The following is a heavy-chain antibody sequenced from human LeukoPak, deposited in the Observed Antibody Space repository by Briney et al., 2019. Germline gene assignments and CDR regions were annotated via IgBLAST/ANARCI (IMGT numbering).Heavy chain of an antibody. D-gene: IGHD2-21*02. Sequence: SETLSLTCTVSGGSISSGSYYWSWIRQHPGKGLEWIAYIYYSGSTYYNPSLKSRVTISVDTSKNQFSLKLSSVTAADTAVYYCAGEAYCGGDCYSDYWGQGTLVTVSS. CDR2: IYYSGST. CDR1: GGSISSGSYY. J-gene: IGHJ4*02. V-gene: IGHV4-31*03. CDR3: AGEAYCGGDCYSDY.